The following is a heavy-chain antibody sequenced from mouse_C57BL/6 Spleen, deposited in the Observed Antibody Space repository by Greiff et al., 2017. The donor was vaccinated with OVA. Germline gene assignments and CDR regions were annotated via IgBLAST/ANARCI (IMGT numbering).Heavy chain of an antibody. CDR3: AKLGRRWYFDV. J-gene: IGHJ1*03. V-gene: IGHV3-6*01. CDR1: GYSITSGYY. CDR2: ISYDGSN. Sequence: EVKLLESGPGLVKPSQSLSLTCSVTGYSITSGYYWNWIRQFPGNKLEWMGYISYDGSNNYNPSLKNRISITRDTSKNQFFLKLNSVTTEDTATYYCAKLGRRWYFDVWGTGTTVTVSS. D-gene: IGHD4-1*01.